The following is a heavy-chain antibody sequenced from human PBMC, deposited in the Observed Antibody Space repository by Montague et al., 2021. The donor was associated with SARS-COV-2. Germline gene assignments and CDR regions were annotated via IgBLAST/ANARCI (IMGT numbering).Heavy chain of an antibody. CDR1: GGSVKNYY. CDR3: ARGQRQAFSVFGVLAGGPELKCYGLDV. V-gene: IGHV4-34*01. D-gene: IGHD3-3*01. J-gene: IGHJ6*02. Sequence: SETLSLTCAVYGGSVKNYYWSWSRQAPGKGLEWVGEIDQGGATSYSPYLRSRLILSVDTAKNQFSLQLTSVTAADTAVYFCARGQRQAFSVFGVLAGGPELKCYGLDVWGLGTMVTVS. CDR2: IDQGGAT.